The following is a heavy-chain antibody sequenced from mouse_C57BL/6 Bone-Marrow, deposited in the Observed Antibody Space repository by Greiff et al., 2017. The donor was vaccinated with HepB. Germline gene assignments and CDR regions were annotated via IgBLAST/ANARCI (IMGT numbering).Heavy chain of an antibody. J-gene: IGHJ2*01. D-gene: IGHD2-3*01. V-gene: IGHV5-12*01. CDR2: ISNGGGST. CDR3: ARHDGYSYYFDY. CDR1: GFTFSDYY. Sequence: VQLKESGGGLVQPGGSLKLSCAASGFTFSDYYMYWVRQTPEKRLEWVAYISNGGGSTYYLDTVKGRFTISRDNAKNTLYLQMSRLKSEDTAMYYCARHDGYSYYFDYWGQGTTLTVSS.